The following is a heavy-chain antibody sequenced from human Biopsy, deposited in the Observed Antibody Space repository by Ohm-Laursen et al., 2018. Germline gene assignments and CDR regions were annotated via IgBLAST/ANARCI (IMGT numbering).Heavy chain of an antibody. D-gene: IGHD2/OR15-2a*01. Sequence: SETLSLTWTVSGGSISSDYWSWIRQTPGKGLEWIGYIYYSGSTNYNPSLKSRVTISVDTSKNHFSLRLNSVTAADTAVYYCARATNSTGWPYYYFHGMDVWGQGTTVTVSS. V-gene: IGHV4-59*01. CDR1: GGSISSDY. CDR3: ARATNSTGWPYYYFHGMDV. CDR2: IYYSGST. J-gene: IGHJ6*02.